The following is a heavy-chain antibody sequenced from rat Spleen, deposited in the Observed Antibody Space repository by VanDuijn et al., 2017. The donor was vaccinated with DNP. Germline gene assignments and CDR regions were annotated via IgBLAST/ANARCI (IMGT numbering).Heavy chain of an antibody. CDR3: ARHVLPLRVWDY. J-gene: IGHJ2*01. CDR2: ISYDGGRN. CDR1: GFTFRDYY. D-gene: IGHD1-4*01. Sequence: EVQLVESGGGLVQPGGSLKLSCAASGFTFRDYYMAWVRQVPTKGLEWVAYISYDGGRNYNGDSVKGRFTISRDNAKSTLYLQMNSLRFEDMATYYCARHVLPLRVWDYWGQGVMVTVSS. V-gene: IGHV5-22*01.